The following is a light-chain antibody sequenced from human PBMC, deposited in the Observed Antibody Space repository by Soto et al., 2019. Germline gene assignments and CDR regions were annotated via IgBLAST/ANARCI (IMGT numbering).Light chain of an antibody. CDR3: QRYSDSLWT. CDR2: GAS. V-gene: IGKV3-20*01. J-gene: IGKJ1*01. Sequence: EIVLTQSPGTLSLSPGERATLSCRASQSVNSTSLAWYQQKPGQAPRLLIHGASSRATGIPDRFSGSGSGTDFTLTISRLGTEDFAAYFCQRYSDSLWTFGQGTKVDIK. CDR1: QSVNSTS.